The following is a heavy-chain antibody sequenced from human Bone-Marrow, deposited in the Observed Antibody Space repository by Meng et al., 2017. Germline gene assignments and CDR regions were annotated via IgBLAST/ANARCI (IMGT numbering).Heavy chain of an antibody. D-gene: IGHD4-11*01. J-gene: IGHJ4*02. CDR1: GGSFSYYY. Sequence: VQLQVSGEGLLKPSETLSLTCVVSGGSFSYYYWSWIRQPPGKGLEWIGEINHSGSTNYNPSLKGRATISVDTSQNNLSLRLSSVTAADSAVYYCARGPTTMAHDFDYWGQGTLVTVSS. CDR2: INHSGST. V-gene: IGHV4-34*01. CDR3: ARGPTTMAHDFDY.